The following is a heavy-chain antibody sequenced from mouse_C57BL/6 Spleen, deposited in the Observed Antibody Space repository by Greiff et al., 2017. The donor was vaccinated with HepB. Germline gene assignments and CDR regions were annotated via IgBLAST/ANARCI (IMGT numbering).Heavy chain of an antibody. V-gene: IGHV3-6*01. Sequence: EVQLQESGPGLVKPSQSLSLTCSVTGYSITSGYYWNWIRQFPGNKLEWMGYISYDGSNNYNPSLKNRISITRDTSKNQFFLKLNSVTTEDTATYYCAREPNGSSYVAWFAYWGQGTLVTVSA. J-gene: IGHJ3*01. CDR2: ISYDGSN. CDR3: AREPNGSSYVAWFAY. CDR1: GYSITSGYY. D-gene: IGHD1-1*01.